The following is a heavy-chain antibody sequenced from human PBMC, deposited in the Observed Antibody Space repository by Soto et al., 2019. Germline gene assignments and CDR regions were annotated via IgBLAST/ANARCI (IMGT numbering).Heavy chain of an antibody. CDR3: ARAPAGDYGN. V-gene: IGHV4-59*02. D-gene: IGHD4-17*01. CDR1: GGSVSDYY. Sequence: PSETLSLTCNVSGGSVSDYYWSWIRQAPGKGLEWIGYIHYRGVINYNPSLKSRVTMSVDPSKNQFSLNLRSVTTADTAVSFCARAPAGDYGNWGQGSLVTVSS. J-gene: IGHJ4*02. CDR2: IHYRGVI.